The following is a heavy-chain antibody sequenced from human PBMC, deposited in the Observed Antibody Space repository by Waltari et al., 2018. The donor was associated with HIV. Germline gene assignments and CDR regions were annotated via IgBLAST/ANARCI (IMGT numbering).Heavy chain of an antibody. CDR1: TLTLDTYA. V-gene: IGHV3-23*01. D-gene: IGHD6-19*01. CDR3: AKHSSGWYRGHYPIDV. CDR2: ISANAGRA. J-gene: IGHJ6*02. Sequence: EVQLLEAGVGFVQPGGSAGLSWGALTLTLDTYAMTWDRRAPGKGLEWVAIISANAGRAYYADSLEGRFTVSRENSNNTIYLQMNNLTAEDTAVYYCAKHSSGWYRGHYPIDVWGQGTTVTVSS.